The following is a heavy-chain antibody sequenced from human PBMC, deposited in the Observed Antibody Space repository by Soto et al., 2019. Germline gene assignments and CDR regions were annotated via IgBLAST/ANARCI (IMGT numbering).Heavy chain of an antibody. Sequence: GGSLRLSCAASGFSFGSYALSWVRQAPGKGLEWVSTISGSDGKTFYADSVKGRFSTSRDTSQSTLYLQMDSLRADDAAMYYCARWSYLDYWGQGTRVTVSS. CDR2: ISGSDGKT. CDR1: GFSFGSYA. J-gene: IGHJ4*02. V-gene: IGHV3-23*01. CDR3: ARWSYLDY. D-gene: IGHD3-3*01.